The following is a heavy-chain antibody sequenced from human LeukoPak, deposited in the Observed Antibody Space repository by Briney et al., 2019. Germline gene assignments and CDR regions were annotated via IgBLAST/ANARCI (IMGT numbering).Heavy chain of an antibody. CDR3: SSGGYCSSTSCYGFAFDI. V-gene: IGHV1-46*03. D-gene: IGHD2-2*01. Sequence: GASVKVSCKASGYTFTSYYMHWVRQAPGQGLEWMGIINPSGGSTSYAQKLRGRVTMTRDTSTSTVYMELSSLRSEDTAVYYCSSGGYCSSTSCYGFAFDIWGQGTMVTVSS. J-gene: IGHJ3*02. CDR2: INPSGGST. CDR1: GYTFTSYY.